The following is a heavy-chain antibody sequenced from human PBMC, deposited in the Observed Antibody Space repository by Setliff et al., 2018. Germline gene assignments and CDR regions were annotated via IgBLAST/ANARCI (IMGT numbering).Heavy chain of an antibody. CDR3: VRDVSRWLQFLGSFDQ. CDR2: TNPDGDEI. Sequence: PGGSLRLSCAGSGVTVNKPWMSWVRQAPGKGLEWVALTNPDGDEIHYVDSVKGRFTISRDNAKNSLYLQMNSLRAEDTAIYYCVRDVSRWLQFLGSFDQWGQGILVTVSS. J-gene: IGHJ4*02. CDR1: GVTVNKPW. D-gene: IGHD5-12*01. V-gene: IGHV3-7*03.